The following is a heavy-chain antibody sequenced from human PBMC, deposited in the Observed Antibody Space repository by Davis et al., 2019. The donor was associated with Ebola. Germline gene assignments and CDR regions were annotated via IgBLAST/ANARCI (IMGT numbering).Heavy chain of an antibody. CDR2: INPNFGGK. D-gene: IGHD5-18*01. CDR3: ARGHTYGRWDDWFDP. J-gene: IGHJ5*02. CDR1: GYTFAAHY. Sequence: ASVKVSCKASGYTFAAHYIHWVRQAPGQGLEWMGRINPNFGGKIYAQKFQDRVTMTIDTSINTAYLELDRLSSDDTAVYYCARGHTYGRWDDWFDPWGQGTLVTVSS. V-gene: IGHV1-2*06.